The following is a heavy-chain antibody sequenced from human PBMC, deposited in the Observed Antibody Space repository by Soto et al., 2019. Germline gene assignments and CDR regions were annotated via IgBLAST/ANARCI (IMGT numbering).Heavy chain of an antibody. J-gene: IGHJ5*02. CDR3: AKEMGDYYDSSGSWFDP. CDR1: GFTFSSYV. D-gene: IGHD3-22*01. CDR2: ISVSGDNT. Sequence: GGSLRLSCAASGFTFSSYVISWVRQAPGKGLEWVSGISVSGDNTYYADSVKGRFTISGDNSKNTLFLQMNSLRAEDTALYFCAKEMGDYYDSSGSWFDPWGQGTLVTVS. V-gene: IGHV3-23*01.